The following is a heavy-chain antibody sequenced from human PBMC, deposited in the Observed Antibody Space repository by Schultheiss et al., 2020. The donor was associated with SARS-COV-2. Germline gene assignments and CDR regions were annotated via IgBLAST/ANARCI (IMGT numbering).Heavy chain of an antibody. V-gene: IGHV4-34*09. Sequence: SETLSLTCAVYGGSFSGYYWSWIRQPPGKGLEWIGYIYYSGSTNYNPSLKSRVTISVDTSKNQFSLKLSSVTAADTAMYYCARRDLAAAGRDAFDIWGQGTMVTVSS. CDR1: GGSFSGYY. J-gene: IGHJ3*02. D-gene: IGHD6-13*01. CDR2: IYYSGST. CDR3: ARRDLAAAGRDAFDI.